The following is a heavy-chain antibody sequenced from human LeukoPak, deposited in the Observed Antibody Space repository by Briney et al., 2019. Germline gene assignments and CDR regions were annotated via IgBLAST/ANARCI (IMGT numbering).Heavy chain of an antibody. Sequence: PGGSLRLSCAGSGFTFSDYSMNWVRQAPGKGLEWVSSISSIRSYIYYGDSVKGRFTISRDNAKNSLYLQMNSLRAEDTAVYYCARAGVRGYCSGGSCYSGNPIDYWGQGTLVTVSS. CDR3: ARAGVRGYCSGGSCYSGNPIDY. CDR2: ISSIRSYI. V-gene: IGHV3-21*01. J-gene: IGHJ4*02. D-gene: IGHD2-15*01. CDR1: GFTFSDYS.